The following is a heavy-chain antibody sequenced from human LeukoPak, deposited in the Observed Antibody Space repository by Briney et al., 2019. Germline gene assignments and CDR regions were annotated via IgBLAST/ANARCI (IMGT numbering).Heavy chain of an antibody. J-gene: IGHJ4*01. D-gene: IGHD2-15*01. Sequence: GGSLRPSCAASGFTFSSYSMNWVRQAPGKGLEWVSSISSSSSYIYYADSVKGRFTISRDNAKNSLYLQMNSLRAEDTAVYYCARGKVAATRVYDYGGQGTLVTVSS. CDR3: ARGKVAATRVYDY. CDR1: GFTFSSYS. V-gene: IGHV3-21*01. CDR2: ISSSSSYI.